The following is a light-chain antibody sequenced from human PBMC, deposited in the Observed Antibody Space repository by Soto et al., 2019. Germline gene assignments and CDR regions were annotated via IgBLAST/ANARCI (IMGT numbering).Light chain of an antibody. Sequence: EIVLTQSPATLSLSPGERATLSCRASQSLSGTLAWFQQKPGQPPRLLIYGASNRATGIPARFTASGSGTDFTITVSSLEPEAFAVYYCQQRTLWPRTYGQGNKVEIK. J-gene: IGKJ1*01. CDR1: QSLSGT. CDR2: GAS. V-gene: IGKV3-11*01. CDR3: QQRTLWPRT.